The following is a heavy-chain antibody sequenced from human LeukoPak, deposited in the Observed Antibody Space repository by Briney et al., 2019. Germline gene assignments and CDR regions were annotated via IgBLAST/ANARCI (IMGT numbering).Heavy chain of an antibody. J-gene: IGHJ4*02. V-gene: IGHV3-21*01. CDR2: ISSSSSYI. CDR1: GFTFSSYS. Sequence: GGSLRLSCAASGFTFSSYSMNWVCQAPGKGLEWVSSISSSSSYIYYADSVKGRFTISRDNAKNSLYLQMNSLRAEDTAVYYCARDSTTVVTYYFDYWGQGTLVTVSS. CDR3: ARDSTTVVTYYFDY. D-gene: IGHD4-23*01.